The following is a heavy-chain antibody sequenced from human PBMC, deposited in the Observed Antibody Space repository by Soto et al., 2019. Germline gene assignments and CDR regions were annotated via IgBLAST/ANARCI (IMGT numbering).Heavy chain of an antibody. Sequence: GGSLRLSCAASGFTFSSYSMHWVRQAPGKGLEWVALISYDGSNNYSADSVKGRFTISRDNSKNTLYLHMNSLRAEDTAVYYCARYRVTSAWYDWYGMDYWGQGSTVTV. V-gene: IGHV3-30-3*01. CDR1: GFTFSSYS. CDR3: ARYRVTSAWYDWYGMDY. D-gene: IGHD6-19*01. CDR2: ISYDGSNN. J-gene: IGHJ6*02.